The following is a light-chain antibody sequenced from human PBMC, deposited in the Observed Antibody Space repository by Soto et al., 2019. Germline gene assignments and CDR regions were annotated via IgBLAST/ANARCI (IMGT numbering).Light chain of an antibody. CDR3: QQYGTSRHGT. Sequence: EIVLTQSPGTLSLSPGERATLSCRAIQSVSSSYLAWYQHKPGQAPRLLIYGASSRATGIPDRFSGSGSGTDFTLTISRLEPEDFAVYYCQQYGTSRHGTFGQGTRLETK. J-gene: IGKJ5*01. CDR1: QSVSSSY. V-gene: IGKV3-20*01. CDR2: GAS.